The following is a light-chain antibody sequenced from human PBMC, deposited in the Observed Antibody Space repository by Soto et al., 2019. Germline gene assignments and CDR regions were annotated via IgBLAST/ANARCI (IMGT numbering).Light chain of an antibody. CDR3: QHYNSYYT. J-gene: IGKJ2*01. Sequence: DIQMTQSPSTRSASVGDRVTITCRASQSNSSWLAWYQQKPGKAPKLLIYYASSLESGVPSRFSGSGSGTEFPLTSSRLQPDDFATYYCQHYNSYYTFGQGTKLEIK. V-gene: IGKV1-5*01. CDR2: YAS. CDR1: QSNSSW.